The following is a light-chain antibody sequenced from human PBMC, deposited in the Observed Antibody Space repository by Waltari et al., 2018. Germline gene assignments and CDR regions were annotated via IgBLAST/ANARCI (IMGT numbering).Light chain of an antibody. CDR3: QQYNDWPYT. CDR2: GTS. J-gene: IGKJ2*01. V-gene: IGKV3-15*01. Sequence: EIVMTQSPVTLSVSPGERAALSCRPSQSVRTNLAWYQQRPGQTPRLLIYGTSSRATEIPTRFSGSGSATEFTLTISSLQSEDFAVYYCQQYNDWPYTFGQGTKLEIK. CDR1: QSVRTN.